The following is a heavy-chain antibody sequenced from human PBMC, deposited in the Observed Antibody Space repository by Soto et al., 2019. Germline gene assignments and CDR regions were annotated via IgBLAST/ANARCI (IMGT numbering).Heavy chain of an antibody. D-gene: IGHD6-13*01. J-gene: IGHJ6*02. CDR2: IDPSDSYT. CDR3: ARSSSSPPSYYYYGMDV. CDR1: GHSFTSYW. V-gene: IGHV5-10-1*01. Sequence: PGESLKISCKGSGHSFTSYWISWVRQMPGKGLEWMGRIDPSDSYTNYSPSFQGHVTISADKSISTAYLQWSSLKASDTAMYYCARSSSSPPSYYYYGMDVWGQGTTVTVSS.